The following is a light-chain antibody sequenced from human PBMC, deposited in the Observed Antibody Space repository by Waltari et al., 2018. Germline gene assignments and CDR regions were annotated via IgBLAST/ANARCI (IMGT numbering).Light chain of an antibody. CDR1: NNNVGNQG. CDR3: SGWDISLNAHV. V-gene: IGLV10-54*04. J-gene: IGLJ1*01. CDR2: RNN. Sequence: QAGLTQPPSVSKGLRQTATLTCTGNNNNVGNQGALWLQQHQGHPPKLLPYRNNNRPSGISERFSASRSGNTASLTITGLQPEDEADYYCSGWDISLNAHVFGTGTKVTVL.